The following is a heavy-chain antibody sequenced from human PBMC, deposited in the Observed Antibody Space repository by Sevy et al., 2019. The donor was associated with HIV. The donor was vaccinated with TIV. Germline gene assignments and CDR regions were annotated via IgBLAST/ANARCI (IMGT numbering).Heavy chain of an antibody. CDR2: ISSSSSYI. D-gene: IGHD3-10*01. CDR3: ARDLRRSVTMVRGVIARPGWFDP. J-gene: IGHJ5*02. V-gene: IGHV3-21*01. Sequence: GGSLRLSCVASGFTFSSYSMNWVRQAPGKGLEWVSSISSSSSYIYYADSVKGRFTISRDKAKNSLYLQMNSLRAEDTGVCYCARDLRRSVTMVRGVIARPGWFDPWGQGTLVTVSS. CDR1: GFTFSSYS.